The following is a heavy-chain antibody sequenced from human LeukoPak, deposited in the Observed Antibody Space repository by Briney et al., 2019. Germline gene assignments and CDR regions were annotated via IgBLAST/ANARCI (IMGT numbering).Heavy chain of an antibody. D-gene: IGHD1-1*01. Sequence: GGSLRLSCATSGFTFIYYSMHWVRQAPGKGLEWVAVISSDGNNKYYADSVKGRFTISRDNSKNTLYLQMNSLRPEDTAVYFCARDLGTTNSNLDSWGQGTLVTVSS. V-gene: IGHV3-30-3*01. CDR3: ARDLGTTNSNLDS. CDR1: GFTFIYYS. J-gene: IGHJ4*02. CDR2: ISSDGNNK.